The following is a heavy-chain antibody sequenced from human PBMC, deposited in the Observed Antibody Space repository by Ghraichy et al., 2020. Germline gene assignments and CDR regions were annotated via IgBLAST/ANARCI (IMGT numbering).Heavy chain of an antibody. V-gene: IGHV3-23*01. CDR2: ISGSGGST. CDR3: AKVPVAVFSYFDL. D-gene: IGHD6-19*01. CDR1: GFTFSNYA. Sequence: GGSLRLSCAASGFTFSNYAMSWVRQAPGKGLEWVSAISGSGGSTYYADSVKGRFTISRDNSKNTLYLQMNSLRVEDTAVYNCAKVPVAVFSYFDLWGRGTLFTVSS. J-gene: IGHJ2*01.